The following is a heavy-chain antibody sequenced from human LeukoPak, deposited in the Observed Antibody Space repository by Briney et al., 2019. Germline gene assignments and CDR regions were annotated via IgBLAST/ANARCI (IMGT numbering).Heavy chain of an antibody. Sequence: KPSETLSLTCTVSGGSISSSSYYWGWIPPPPGKGLEGIGRIYYSGSTYHNPSLKSRVTISVDTSKNQFSLKLSSVTAADTAVYYCARLGRSRIAARPYYYYYMDVWGKGTTVTVSS. CDR1: GGSISSSSYY. CDR2: IYYSGST. J-gene: IGHJ6*03. CDR3: ARLGRSRIAARPYYYYYMDV. V-gene: IGHV4-39*01. D-gene: IGHD6-13*01.